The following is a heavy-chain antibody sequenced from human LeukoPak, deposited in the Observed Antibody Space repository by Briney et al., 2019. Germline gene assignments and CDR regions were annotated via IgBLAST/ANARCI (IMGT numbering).Heavy chain of an antibody. V-gene: IGHV1-24*01. D-gene: IGHD4-23*01. Sequence: ASVKVSCKVSGYTLTELSMHWVRQAPGKGLEWMGGFDPEDGETIYAQKFQGRVTMTEDTSTDTAYMELSSLRSEDTAVYYCARDQMDLLPLFNSHWYGPVTPDYWGQGTLVTVSS. CDR2: FDPEDGET. J-gene: IGHJ4*02. CDR1: GYTLTELS. CDR3: ARDQMDLLPLFNSHWYGPVTPDY.